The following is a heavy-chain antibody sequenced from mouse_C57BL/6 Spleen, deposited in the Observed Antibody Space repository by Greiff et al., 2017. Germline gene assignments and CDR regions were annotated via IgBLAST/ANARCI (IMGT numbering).Heavy chain of an antibody. J-gene: IGHJ4*01. D-gene: IGHD2-4*01. CDR1: GYTFTSYW. CDR3: AIPSRSYDYDVTYAMDY. Sequence: QVQLQQPGAELVKPGASVKVSCKASGYTFTSYWMHWVKQRPGQGLEWIGRIHPSDSDTNYNQKFKGKATLTVDKSSSTAYMQLSSLTSDDSAVYYCAIPSRSYDYDVTYAMDYWGQGTSVTVSS. CDR2: IHPSDSDT. V-gene: IGHV1-74*01.